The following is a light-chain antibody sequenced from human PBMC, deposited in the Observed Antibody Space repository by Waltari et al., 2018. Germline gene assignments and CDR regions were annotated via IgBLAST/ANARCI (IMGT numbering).Light chain of an antibody. CDR1: QSISSY. J-gene: IGKJ1*01. Sequence: DIQMTQSLSSLSASVGDRVTITCRASQSISSYLNWYQPKPGKAPKLLIYAASSLQSGVPSRFSGSGSGTDFTLTISSLQPEDFATYYCQQSYSSPPTFGQGTKVEIK. CDR3: QQSYSSPPT. CDR2: AAS. V-gene: IGKV1-39*01.